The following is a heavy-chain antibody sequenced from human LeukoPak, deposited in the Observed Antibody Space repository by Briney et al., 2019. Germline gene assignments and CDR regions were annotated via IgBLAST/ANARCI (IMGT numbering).Heavy chain of an antibody. V-gene: IGHV3-23*01. Sequence: PGGSLRLSCTASGFTFSSYAMSWVRQAPGKGLEWVSGISGNGGSAYYADSVKGRFTISRDNSKNTLYLQMNSSRAEDTAKYYCAKAGEGSYYDRIDYWGQGTLVTVSS. CDR3: AKAGEGSYYDRIDY. CDR1: GFTFSSYA. J-gene: IGHJ4*02. D-gene: IGHD1-26*01. CDR2: ISGNGGSA.